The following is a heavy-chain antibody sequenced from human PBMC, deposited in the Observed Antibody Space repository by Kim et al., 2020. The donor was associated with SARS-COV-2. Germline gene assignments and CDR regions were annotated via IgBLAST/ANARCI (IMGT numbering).Heavy chain of an antibody. V-gene: IGHV4-31*03. Sequence: SETLSLTCTVSGGSISSGGYYWSWIRQHPGKGLEWIGYIYYSGSTYYNPSLKSRVTISVDTSKNQFSLKLSSVTVADTAVYYCSRDPRKNPVPLGYYYYCCMDVWGQGTTVTVSS. CDR2: IYYSGST. CDR3: SRDPRKNPVPLGYYYYCCMDV. J-gene: IGHJ6*02. CDR1: GGSISSGGYY.